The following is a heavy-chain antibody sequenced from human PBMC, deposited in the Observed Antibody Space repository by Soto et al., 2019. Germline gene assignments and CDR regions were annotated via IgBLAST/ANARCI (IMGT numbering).Heavy chain of an antibody. Sequence: EVQLVESGGGLVKPGGSLRLSCAASGFTFSSYSMNWVRQAPGKGLEWVSSISSSSSYIYYADSVKGRFTISRDNAKNSLFLQMNSLRAEDTAVYYCARDCSGGSCYPLLYGMDVWGQGTTVTVSS. CDR3: ARDCSGGSCYPLLYGMDV. V-gene: IGHV3-21*01. CDR1: GFTFSSYS. D-gene: IGHD2-15*01. J-gene: IGHJ6*02. CDR2: ISSSSSYI.